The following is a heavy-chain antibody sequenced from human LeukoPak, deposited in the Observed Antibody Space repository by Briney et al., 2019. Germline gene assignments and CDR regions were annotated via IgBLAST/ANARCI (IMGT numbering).Heavy chain of an antibody. D-gene: IGHD6-19*01. CDR2: INHSGST. CDR1: GGSFSGYY. CDR3: ARGALLNSGWYLH. Sequence: SETLSLTCAVYGGSFSGYYWSWIRQPPGKGLEWIGEINHSGSTNYNPSLKSRVTISVDTSKNQFSLKLSSVTAADTAVYYCARGALLNSGWYLHWGQGTLVTVSS. V-gene: IGHV4-34*01. J-gene: IGHJ4*02.